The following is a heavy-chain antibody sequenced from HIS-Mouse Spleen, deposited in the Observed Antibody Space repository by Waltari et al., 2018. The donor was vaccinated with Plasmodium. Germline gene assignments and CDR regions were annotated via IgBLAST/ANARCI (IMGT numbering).Heavy chain of an antibody. CDR2: SNPNRGGT. CDR3: ARVLGYKAAAGTFVEYFQH. J-gene: IGHJ1*01. CDR1: GYTFTGYY. D-gene: IGHD6-13*01. V-gene: IGHV1-2*02. Sequence: QVQLVQSGAEVKKPGASVTVSCKASGYTFTGYYMHWVRQAPGQGLEWMGWSNPNRGGTNYAQKFQGRVTMTRDTSISTAYMELSRLRSDDTAVYYCARVLGYKAAAGTFVEYFQHWGQGTLVTVSS.